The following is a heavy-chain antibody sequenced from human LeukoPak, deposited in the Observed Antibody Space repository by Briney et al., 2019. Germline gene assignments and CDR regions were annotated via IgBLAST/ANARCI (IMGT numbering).Heavy chain of an antibody. D-gene: IGHD3-10*01. CDR3: ARDITVRGVTYDAFDI. Sequence: GGSLRLSCAASGFTFSSYSMNWVRQAPGKGLEGVSYISSSSSTIYYADSVKGRFTISRDNAKNSLYLQMNSLRAEDTAVYYCARDITVRGVTYDAFDIWGQGTMVTVSS. J-gene: IGHJ3*02. CDR2: ISSSSSTI. V-gene: IGHV3-48*04. CDR1: GFTFSSYS.